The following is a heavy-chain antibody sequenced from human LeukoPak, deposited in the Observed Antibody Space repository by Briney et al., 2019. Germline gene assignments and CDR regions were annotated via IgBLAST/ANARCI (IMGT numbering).Heavy chain of an antibody. J-gene: IGHJ4*02. D-gene: IGHD6-6*01. V-gene: IGHV3-23*01. CDR3: AKGTYSSSPRGY. CDR2: ISGSGGST. Sequence: PGGSLTLFCAASGFTFSSYGMHWVRQAPGKGLEWVSGISGSGGSTYYAGSVKGRFTISRDNSKNTLYLQMNSLRAEDTAVYYCAKGTYSSSPRGYRGPGTLVTVSS. CDR1: GFTFSSYG.